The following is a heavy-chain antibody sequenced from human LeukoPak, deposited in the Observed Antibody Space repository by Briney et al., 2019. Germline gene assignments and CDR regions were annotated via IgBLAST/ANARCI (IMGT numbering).Heavy chain of an antibody. V-gene: IGHV3-21*03. CDR2: ISGGSRYI. D-gene: IGHD3-22*01. CDR1: GFTFSSYS. J-gene: IGHJ4*02. CDR3: ARISYDSSGYYDY. Sequence: GGSLRLSCAASGFTFSSYSMNWVRQAPGKGLEWVSSISGGSRYILYPDSMKGRFTISRDDAKNSLYLQMNSLRAEDTAVYYCARISYDSSGYYDYWGQGTLVTVSS.